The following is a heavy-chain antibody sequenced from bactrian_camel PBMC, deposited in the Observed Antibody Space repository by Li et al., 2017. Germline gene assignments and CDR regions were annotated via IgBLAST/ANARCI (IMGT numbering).Heavy chain of an antibody. CDR3: ATGYGGSSGLWN. V-gene: IGHV3S40*01. CDR2: CDTGGGNA. J-gene: IGHJ4*01. CDR1: GFSFSRYY. Sequence: DVQLVESGGGLVQPGGSLRLTCAASGFSFSRYYMTWVRQAPGKGFEWVSGCDTGGGNAYYVDSVKGRFTISRDNARNTVYLHMDSLRSEDTATYYCATGYGGSSGLWNWGQGTQVTVS. D-gene: IGHD2*01.